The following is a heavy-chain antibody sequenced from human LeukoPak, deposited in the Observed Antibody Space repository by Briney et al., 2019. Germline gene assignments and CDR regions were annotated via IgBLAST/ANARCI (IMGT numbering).Heavy chain of an antibody. J-gene: IGHJ6*02. CDR1: GYTFTGYY. CDR3: ARGHMGTGGYYYYYGMDV. Sequence: GASVKVSCKASGYTFTGYYMHWVRQAPGQGLEWMGWINPNSGGTNYAQKFQGRVTMTRDMSISTAYMELSRLRSDDTAVYYCARGHMGTGGYYYYYGMDVWGQGTTVTVSS. D-gene: IGHD7-27*01. V-gene: IGHV1-2*02. CDR2: INPNSGGT.